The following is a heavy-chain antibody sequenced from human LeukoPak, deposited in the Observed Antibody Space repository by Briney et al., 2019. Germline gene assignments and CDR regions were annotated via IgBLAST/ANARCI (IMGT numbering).Heavy chain of an antibody. CDR1: GGSIGKYH. D-gene: IGHD6-13*01. CDR3: ARGSAPGTGPPSLDS. CDR2: VYYTGNL. J-gene: IGHJ4*02. V-gene: IGHV4-59*01. Sequence: SETLSLTCSVSGGSIGKYHWTWIRQPPGKRLEWIGYVYYTGNLNYNPSLDHRVSLSIDTSKNQFSLSLSSVTAADTAVYYCARGSAPGTGPPSLDSWGQGTLVTVSS.